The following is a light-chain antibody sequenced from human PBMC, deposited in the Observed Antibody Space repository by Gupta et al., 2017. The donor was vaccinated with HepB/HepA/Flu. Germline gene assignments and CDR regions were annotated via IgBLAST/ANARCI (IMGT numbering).Light chain of an antibody. CDR3: QQVYNFVT. J-gene: IGKJ4*01. V-gene: IGKV1D-13*01. CDR2: DAS. CDR1: QGISSA. Sequence: AVQLTQSPSSLSASVGDRVTITCRASQGISSALAWYQQKPGKPPKLLIFDASRLESEVSSRFSGSGSGTDFTLTSSSRQTEDFANYYGQQVYNFVTFGGGTKVEIK.